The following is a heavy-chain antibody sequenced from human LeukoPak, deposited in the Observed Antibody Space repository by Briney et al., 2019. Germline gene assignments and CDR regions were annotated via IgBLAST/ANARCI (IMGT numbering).Heavy chain of an antibody. Sequence: AGGSLRLSCAASGFNFSNYALSWVRQAPGKGLEWISSISSSGATTYYADSVKGRFTISRDNSKSTLSLQMNSLRAEDTAVYYCAKVGISGYLDYWGQGTLVTVSS. CDR3: AKVGISGYLDY. V-gene: IGHV3-23*01. CDR2: ISSSGATT. D-gene: IGHD2-15*01. CDR1: GFNFSNYA. J-gene: IGHJ4*02.